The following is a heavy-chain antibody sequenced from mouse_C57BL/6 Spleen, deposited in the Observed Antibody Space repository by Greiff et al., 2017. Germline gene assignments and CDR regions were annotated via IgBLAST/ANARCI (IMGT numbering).Heavy chain of an antibody. V-gene: IGHV1-76*01. CDR1: GYTFTDYY. CDR3: ARGRDSIFAY. Sequence: QVQLKESGAELVRPGASVKLSCKASGYTFTDYYINWVKQRPGQGLEWIARIYPGSGNTYYNEKFKGKATLTAEKSSSTAYMQLSSLTSEDSAVYFCARGRDSIFAYWGQGTLVTVSA. CDR2: IYPGSGNT. J-gene: IGHJ3*01.